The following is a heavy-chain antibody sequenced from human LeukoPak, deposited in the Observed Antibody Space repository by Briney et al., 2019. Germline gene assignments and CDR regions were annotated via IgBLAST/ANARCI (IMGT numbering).Heavy chain of an antibody. Sequence: SETLSLTCTVSGGSISGYYWSWIRQPPGKGLEWIGYIYNSGSTTYNPSLKSRVTISVDTSKNQFSLRLRSVTAVDTAVYYCASPGSGRHAFDIWGQGTMVTVSS. D-gene: IGHD3-10*01. CDR1: GGSISGYY. V-gene: IGHV4-59*01. CDR2: IYNSGST. CDR3: ASPGSGRHAFDI. J-gene: IGHJ3*02.